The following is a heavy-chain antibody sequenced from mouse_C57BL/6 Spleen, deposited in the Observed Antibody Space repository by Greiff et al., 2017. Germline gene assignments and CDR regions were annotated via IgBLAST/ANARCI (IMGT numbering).Heavy chain of an antibody. CDR1: GFTFSSYG. CDR2: ISSGGSYT. D-gene: IGHD1-1*01. CDR3: ARRTTVVATDYAMDY. J-gene: IGHJ4*01. Sequence: EVKLVESGGDLVKPGGSLKLSCAASGFTFSSYGMSWVRQTPDKRLEWVATISSGGSYTSYPDSVKGRFTISRDNAKNTLYLQMSSLKSEDTAMYYCARRTTVVATDYAMDYWGQGTSVTVSS. V-gene: IGHV5-6*02.